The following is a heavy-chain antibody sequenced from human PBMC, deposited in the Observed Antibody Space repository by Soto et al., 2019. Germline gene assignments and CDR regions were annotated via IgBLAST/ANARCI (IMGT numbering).Heavy chain of an antibody. CDR1: GYTFTSYA. Sequence: VKVSCKASGYTFTSYAMHWVRQAPGQRLEWMGWINAGNGNTKYSQKFQGRVTITRDTSASTAYMELSSLRSEDTAVYYCARVGAAAGTCDYWGQGTLVTVSS. CDR2: INAGNGNT. V-gene: IGHV1-3*01. CDR3: ARVGAAAGTCDY. D-gene: IGHD6-13*01. J-gene: IGHJ4*02.